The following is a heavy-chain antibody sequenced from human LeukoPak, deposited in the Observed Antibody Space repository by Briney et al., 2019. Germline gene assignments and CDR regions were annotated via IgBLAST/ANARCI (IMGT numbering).Heavy chain of an antibody. J-gene: IGHJ4*02. CDR2: ISGSGGST. Sequence: PGGSLRLSCAASGFTFSSYAMSWVRQAPGKGLEWVSAISGSGGSTYYADSVKGRFTISRDNSKNTLHLQMNSLRAEDTAVYYCAKEGSDDFWSGYYYLYWGQGTLVTVSS. CDR3: AKEGSDDFWSGYYYLY. D-gene: IGHD3-3*01. V-gene: IGHV3-23*01. CDR1: GFTFSSYA.